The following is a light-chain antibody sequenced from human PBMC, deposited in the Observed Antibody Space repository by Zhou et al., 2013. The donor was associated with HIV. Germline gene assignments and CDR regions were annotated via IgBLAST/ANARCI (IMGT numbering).Light chain of an antibody. CDR3: MQSLETPH. J-gene: IGKJ2*01. Sequence: DIVLTQSPLSLPVTPGEPASISCRSSQSLLHSNGYNYLDWFLQKPGQSPQLLIFLGSNRASGVPDRFSGSGSGTDFTLKISRVEAGDVGVYYCMQSLETPHFGQGTKLXIK. CDR2: LGS. CDR1: QSLLHSNGYNY. V-gene: IGKV2-28*01.